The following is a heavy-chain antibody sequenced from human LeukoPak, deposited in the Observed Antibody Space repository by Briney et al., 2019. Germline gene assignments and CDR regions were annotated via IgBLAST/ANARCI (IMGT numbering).Heavy chain of an antibody. CDR2: ISSSGSTI. CDR1: AFIFSDYE. V-gene: IGHV3-48*03. J-gene: IGHJ4*02. Sequence: GGSLRLSCAASAFIFSDYEMNWVRQAPGKGLEWVSYISSSGSTIYYADSVKGRFTISRDNAKNSLHLQMNSLRAEDTAVYYCARGIAAAGIFPVSFDYWGQGTLVTVSS. D-gene: IGHD6-13*01. CDR3: ARGIAAAGIFPVSFDY.